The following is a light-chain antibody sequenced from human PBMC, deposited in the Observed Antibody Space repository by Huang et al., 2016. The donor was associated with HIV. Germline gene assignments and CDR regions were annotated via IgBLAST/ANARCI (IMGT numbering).Light chain of an antibody. J-gene: IGKJ1*01. CDR1: EGIVNS. CDR3: QQYYSTPPWT. V-gene: IGKV1-NL1*01. CDR2: GAS. Sequence: DIQMTQSPSSLSASVGDRVTITCLASEGIVNSLAWYQQKPGKAPQLLLYGASRLESGVPSRFSGSRSGTDYTLTISDLQPEDSATYYCQQYYSTPPWTFGQGTKVEI.